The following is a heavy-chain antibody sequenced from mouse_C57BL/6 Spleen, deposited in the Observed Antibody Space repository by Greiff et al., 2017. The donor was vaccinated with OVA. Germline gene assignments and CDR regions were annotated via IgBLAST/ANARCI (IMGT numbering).Heavy chain of an antibody. J-gene: IGHJ2*01. V-gene: IGHV1-82*01. CDR2: IYPGDGDT. CDR3: ARSSFTTVVANDY. Sequence: QVQLQQSGPELVKPGASVKISCMASGYAFSSSWMNWVKQRPGKGLEWIGRIYPGDGDTNYNGKFKGKATLTADKSSSTAYMQLSSLTSEDSAVYFCARSSFTTVVANDYWGQGTTLTVSS. CDR1: GYAFSSSW. D-gene: IGHD1-1*01.